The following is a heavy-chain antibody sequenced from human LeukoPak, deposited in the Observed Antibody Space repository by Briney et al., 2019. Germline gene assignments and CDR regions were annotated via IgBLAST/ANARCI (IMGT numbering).Heavy chain of an antibody. CDR2: IYYSGST. Sequence: SETLSLTCTVSGGSISSGGYYWSWIRQHPGKGLEWIGYIYYSGSTYYNPSLKSRVTISVDTSKNQFSLKLSSVTAADTAVYYCAGFVRYYYDGSGYYECFQHWGQGTLVTVSS. CDR3: AGFVRYYYDGSGYYECFQH. V-gene: IGHV4-31*03. D-gene: IGHD3-22*01. CDR1: GGSISSGGYY. J-gene: IGHJ1*01.